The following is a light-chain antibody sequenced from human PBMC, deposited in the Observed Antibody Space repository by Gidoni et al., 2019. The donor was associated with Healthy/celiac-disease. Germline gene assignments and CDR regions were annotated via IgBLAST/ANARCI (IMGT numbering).Light chain of an antibody. CDR3: QPSYSTPLT. CDR1: QSISSY. CDR2: AAS. Sequence: DIQMTQSPSSLSASVGDRVTITCRASQSISSYLNWYQQKPGKAPKLLIYAASSLQSGVPSIFSGSGSGTDFTLTISSLQPEDFATYYCQPSYSTPLTFGQGTKVEIK. J-gene: IGKJ1*01. V-gene: IGKV1-39*01.